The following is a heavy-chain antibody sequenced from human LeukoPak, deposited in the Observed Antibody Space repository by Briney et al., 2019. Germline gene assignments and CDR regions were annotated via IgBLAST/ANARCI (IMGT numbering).Heavy chain of an antibody. J-gene: IGHJ4*02. CDR1: GGSISRSNYY. D-gene: IGHD6-13*01. CDR2: IYYSGST. V-gene: IGHV4-39*01. CDR3: ARQPSTSWYYFDY. Sequence: SETLSLTCTVSGGSISRSNYYWAWIGQPQGKGLEWIGSIYYSGSTYYNPSLKSRVTISIDTSKNQFSLKLSSVTAADTAVYFCARQPSTSWYYFDYWGQGTLVTVSS.